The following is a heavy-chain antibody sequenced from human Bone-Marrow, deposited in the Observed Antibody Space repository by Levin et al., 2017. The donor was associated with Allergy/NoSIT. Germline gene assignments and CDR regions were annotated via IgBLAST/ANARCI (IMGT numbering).Heavy chain of an antibody. V-gene: IGHV6-1*01. CDR2: TYYSSQWYT. D-gene: IGHD3-10*01. Sequence: PSETLSLTCVVSGDNVSSNSGVWNWIRQSPLRGLEWMGRTYYSSQWYTEYSESLRSRITIKSDTSKNQISLTLNSVTPEDTAVYYCARDESARGGNWVDPWGQGTLVTVSS. CDR3: ARDESARGGNWVDP. CDR1: GDNVSSNSGV. J-gene: IGHJ5*02.